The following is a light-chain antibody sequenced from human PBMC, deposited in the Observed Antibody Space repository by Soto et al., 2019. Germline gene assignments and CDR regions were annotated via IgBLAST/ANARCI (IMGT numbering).Light chain of an antibody. Sequence: DIQMTQSPSTLSASVGDRVTFTCRASESVSTWLAWYQQKPGKAPKLLIYKASTLESGVPSRFSGSGSGTEFTLTISSLQPDDFATYYCQQYKSYTPYTFGHGTKLEIK. CDR2: KAS. CDR1: ESVSTW. CDR3: QQYKSYTPYT. J-gene: IGKJ2*01. V-gene: IGKV1-5*03.